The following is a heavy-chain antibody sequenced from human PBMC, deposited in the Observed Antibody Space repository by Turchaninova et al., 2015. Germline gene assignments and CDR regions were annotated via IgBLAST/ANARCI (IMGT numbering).Heavy chain of an antibody. CDR2: IYYSGSA. D-gene: IGHD6-19*01. Sequence: QVQLQESGPGLVKPSETMSLTCTVSGGSIRSYYWSWIRQPPGEGLEWVGYIYYSGSAYYHPSLKGQVTISVDTSKNQFSLTLSSVTAADTAVYYCARGVAVAGIKAFDIWGQGTMVTVSS. V-gene: IGHV4-59*01. J-gene: IGHJ3*02. CDR1: GGSIRSYY. CDR3: ARGVAVAGIKAFDI.